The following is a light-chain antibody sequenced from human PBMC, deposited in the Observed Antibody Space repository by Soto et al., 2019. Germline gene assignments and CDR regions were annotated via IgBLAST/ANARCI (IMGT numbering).Light chain of an antibody. CDR2: GAS. CDR1: PSVSSN. CDR3: QQYGISPPRT. V-gene: IGKV3-15*01. J-gene: IGKJ1*01. Sequence: EIVMTQSPATLSVSPGERATLSCRASPSVSSNLAWSQQRPGPAPRLLIYGASTRATGIPARFSGSGSGTEFTLTISSLQSEDFAVYYCQQYGISPPRTFGQGTKVDI.